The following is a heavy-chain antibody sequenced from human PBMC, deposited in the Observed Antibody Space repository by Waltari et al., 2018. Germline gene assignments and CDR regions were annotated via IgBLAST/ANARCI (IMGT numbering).Heavy chain of an antibody. V-gene: IGHV3-73*01. D-gene: IGHD6-13*01. J-gene: IGHJ4*02. CDR3: TGGAVTGTDF. CDR2: IRTKPNNYAT. CDR1: GFTFSGSP. Sequence: EVQVVACGGGLVQPGGSLRLYFAPSGFTFSGSPIPWDRQTSGKGLELIGRIRTKPNNYATRYTGSVEGRFTISRDDSENTAYLQMSSLMTEDTAVYYCTGGAVTGTDFWGQGTLVTVSS.